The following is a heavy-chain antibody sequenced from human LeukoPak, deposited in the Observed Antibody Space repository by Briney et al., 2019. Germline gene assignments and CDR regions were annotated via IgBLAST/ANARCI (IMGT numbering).Heavy chain of an antibody. D-gene: IGHD3-22*01. Sequence: PGGSLRLSCAASGFTFDDYAMPWVRQAPGKGLEWVSGISWNSGSIGYADSVKGRFTISRDNSKNTLYLQMNSLRAEDTAVYYCAKGEDMYYYDSSGYYAGSNDYWGQGTLVTVSS. J-gene: IGHJ4*02. CDR3: AKGEDMYYYDSSGYYAGSNDY. CDR2: ISWNSGSI. V-gene: IGHV3-9*01. CDR1: GFTFDDYA.